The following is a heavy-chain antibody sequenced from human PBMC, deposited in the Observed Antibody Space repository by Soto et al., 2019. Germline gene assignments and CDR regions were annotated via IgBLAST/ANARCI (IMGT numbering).Heavy chain of an antibody. Sequence: WGSLRLSCAASGFSLISYAITFGRHSPGKGLEWVSGITASGEKLYYADSVKGRFTVSRDNSKNTLYLQMHSLRADDTAVYYCARDCRSSSCSVWAYWGQGTLVTVSS. CDR2: ITASGEKL. CDR1: GFSLISYA. J-gene: IGHJ4*02. CDR3: ARDCRSSSCSVWAY. V-gene: IGHV3-23*01. D-gene: IGHD3-16*01.